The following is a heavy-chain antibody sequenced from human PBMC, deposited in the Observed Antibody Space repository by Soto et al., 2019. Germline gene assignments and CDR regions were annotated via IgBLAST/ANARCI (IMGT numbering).Heavy chain of an antibody. J-gene: IGHJ6*02. CDR2: ISTSGGST. CDR1: GFTFSSYA. Sequence: EVQLLESGGGLVQPGGSLRRSCAASGFTFSSYAMSWVRQAPGKGLEWVSSISTSGGSTYYADSVKGRFTISRDNSNNTLYLQMNSLRAEDTAVYYCSLSDRYYGMDVWGLGTTVTVSS. CDR3: SLSDRYYGMDV. V-gene: IGHV3-23*01.